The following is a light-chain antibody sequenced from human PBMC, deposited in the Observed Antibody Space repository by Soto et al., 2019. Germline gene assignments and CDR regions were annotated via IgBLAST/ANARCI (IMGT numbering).Light chain of an antibody. CDR3: QQYNSYST. CDR1: QTISSW. CDR2: KAS. V-gene: IGKV1-5*03. J-gene: IGKJ5*01. Sequence: DIQITQSPSTVSGSGGDKVTITCRASQTISSWLAWYQQKPGKAPKLLIYKASTLKSGVPSRFSGSGSGTEFTLTLSSLQPDDFATYYCQQYNSYSTFGQGTRLEIK.